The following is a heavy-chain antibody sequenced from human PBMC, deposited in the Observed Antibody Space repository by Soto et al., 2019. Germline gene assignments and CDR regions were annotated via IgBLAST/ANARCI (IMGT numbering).Heavy chain of an antibody. CDR3: ARDDFWSGSPLDY. V-gene: IGHV1-3*04. CDR2: INTDTGNT. CDR1: GYTFTSYA. Sequence: GASVKVSCKASGYTFTSYAMHWVCQAPGQRLEWMGWINTDTGNTKYSQKFQGRVTITRDTSASTAYMELSSLRSEDTAVYYCARDDFWSGSPLDYWGQGTLVTVSS. D-gene: IGHD3-3*01. J-gene: IGHJ4*02.